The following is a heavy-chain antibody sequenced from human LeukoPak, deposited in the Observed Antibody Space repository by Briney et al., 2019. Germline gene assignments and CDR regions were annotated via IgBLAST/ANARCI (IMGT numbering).Heavy chain of an antibody. Sequence: SETLSLTCAVYGGSFSGYYWSWIRQPPGKGLEWIGEINHSGSTNYNPSLKSRVTISVDTSKNQFSLRLSSVTDADTAVYYCARGIVVVPAAGNWFDPWGQGTLVTVSS. CDR2: INHSGST. D-gene: IGHD2-2*01. CDR1: GGSFSGYY. J-gene: IGHJ5*02. CDR3: ARGIVVVPAAGNWFDP. V-gene: IGHV4-34*01.